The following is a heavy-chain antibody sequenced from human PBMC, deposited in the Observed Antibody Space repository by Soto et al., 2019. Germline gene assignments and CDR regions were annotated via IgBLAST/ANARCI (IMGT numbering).Heavy chain of an antibody. J-gene: IGHJ6*02. Sequence: RQKQGKGLEWMGIITPSGGSTSYAQKFQGRVTMTRDTSTSTVYMELSSLRSEDTAVYFCAGVSTRLHGSADSAVLWGQGTNVTV. CDR3: AGVSTRLHGSADSAVL. V-gene: IGHV1-46*01. CDR2: ITPSGGST. D-gene: IGHD2-2*01.